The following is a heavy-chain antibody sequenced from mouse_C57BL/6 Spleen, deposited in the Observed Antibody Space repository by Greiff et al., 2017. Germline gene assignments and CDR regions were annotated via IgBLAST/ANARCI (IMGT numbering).Heavy chain of an antibody. J-gene: IGHJ2*01. CDR2: IDPETGGT. V-gene: IGHV1-15*01. Sequence: VQLQQSGAELVRPGASVTLSCKASGYTFTDYEMHWVKQTPVHGLEWIGAIDPETGGTAYNQKFKGKAILTADKSSSTAYMELRSLTSEDSAVYYCTRGKDPVVARKGYYFDYWGQGTTLTVSS. CDR1: GYTFTDYE. D-gene: IGHD1-1*01. CDR3: TRGKDPVVARKGYYFDY.